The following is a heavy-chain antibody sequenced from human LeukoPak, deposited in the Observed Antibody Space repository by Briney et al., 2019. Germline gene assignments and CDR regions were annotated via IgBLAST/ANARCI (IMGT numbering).Heavy chain of an antibody. D-gene: IGHD6-19*01. CDR2: IYYSGST. CDR1: GGSISSGGYS. Sequence: PSQTLSLTCAVSGGSISSGGYSWSWIRQPPGKGLEWIGYIYYSGSTYYNPSLKSRVTISVDTSKNQFSLKLSPVTAADTAVYYCARGDDSSGWPYFDYWGQGTLVTVSS. V-gene: IGHV4-30-4*07. CDR3: ARGDDSSGWPYFDY. J-gene: IGHJ4*02.